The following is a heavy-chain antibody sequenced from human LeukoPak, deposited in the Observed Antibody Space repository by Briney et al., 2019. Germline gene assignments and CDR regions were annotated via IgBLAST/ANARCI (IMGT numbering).Heavy chain of an antibody. V-gene: IGHV3-21*01. CDR3: AREKISFGWSGYVHDYFDY. CDR1: GFTFSSYS. D-gene: IGHD3-3*01. CDR2: ISSSSSYI. J-gene: IGHJ4*02. Sequence: GGSLRLSCAGSGFTFSSYSMIWVRQAPGKGLQWVSSISSSSSYIYYADSLKGRFTISRDNAKNTLYLQMNSLRAEDTAVYYCAREKISFGWSGYVHDYFDYRGQGTLVTVSS.